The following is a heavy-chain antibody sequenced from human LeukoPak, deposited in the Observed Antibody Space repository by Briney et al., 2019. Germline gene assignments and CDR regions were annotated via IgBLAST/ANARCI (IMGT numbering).Heavy chain of an antibody. J-gene: IGHJ4*02. CDR1: GGSISSSSYY. V-gene: IGHV4-39*01. CDR3: ARHIYVWGSYPDY. CDR2: IYYSGST. D-gene: IGHD3-16*02. Sequence: SETLSLTCTVSGGSISSSSYYWGWIRQPLGKGLEWIGSIYYSGSTYYNPSLKSRVTISVDTSKNRFSLKLSSVTAADTAVYYRARHIYVWGSYPDYWGQGTLVTVSS.